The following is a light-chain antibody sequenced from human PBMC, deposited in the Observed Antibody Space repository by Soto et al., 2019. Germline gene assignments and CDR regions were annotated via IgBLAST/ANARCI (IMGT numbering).Light chain of an antibody. CDR3: QQDNNWPGT. CDR1: QSVTNSY. Sequence: EIVMTQSPVTLSVSPGERATLSCRASQSVTNSYLAWYQQKPGQAPRLLIFGASTRAAGIPARFSGSGSGTEFTLTISSLQSEDFAVYYCQQDNNWPGTFGQGTKVDIK. V-gene: IGKV3-15*01. J-gene: IGKJ1*01. CDR2: GAS.